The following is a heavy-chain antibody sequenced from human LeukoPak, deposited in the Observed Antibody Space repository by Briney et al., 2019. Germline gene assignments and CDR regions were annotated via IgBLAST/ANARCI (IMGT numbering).Heavy chain of an antibody. CDR1: GGTFSSYA. V-gene: IGHV1-69*13. J-gene: IGHJ5*02. CDR3: AAATTARLPPAGFDP. CDR2: IIPISGTA. Sequence: GASVKVSCKASGGTFSSYAISWVRQAPGQGLEWMGGIIPISGTANYAQKFQGRVTITADESTSTAYMELSSLRSEDTAVYYCAAATTARLPPAGFDPWGQGTLVTVSS. D-gene: IGHD4-11*01.